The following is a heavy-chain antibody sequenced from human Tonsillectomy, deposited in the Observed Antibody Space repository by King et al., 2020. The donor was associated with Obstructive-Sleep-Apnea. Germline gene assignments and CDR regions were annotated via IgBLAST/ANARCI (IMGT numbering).Heavy chain of an antibody. J-gene: IGHJ1*01. CDR1: GFTFCDYY. Sequence: VQLVESGGGLVKPGGSLRLSCAASGFTFCDYYMSWSGPAPGIWLEWVSYLSRSCSSIYFADSVKGRFTISWDNAKNSLYLQMNSLRAEDTAVYYCARDLRWGSLQHWGQGTLVTVSS. CDR3: ARDLRWGSLQH. CDR2: LSRSCSSI. D-gene: IGHD4-23*01. V-gene: IGHV3-11*01.